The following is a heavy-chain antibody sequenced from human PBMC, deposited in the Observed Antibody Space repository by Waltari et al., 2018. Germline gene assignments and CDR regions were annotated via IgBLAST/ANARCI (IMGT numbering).Heavy chain of an antibody. Sequence: QWQLHKSGPGRGKSSEPLSPPSTVPGGPISSSNYNGAWIRQPPGKGLEWIGSIHYTGNSYYNPSLKSRVTMSLDTSKNQFSLNLDPVTAADTAVNYCARDQGFYLFSRLTWFDSWGQGALVTVSS. V-gene: IGHV4-39*07. J-gene: IGHJ5*01. D-gene: IGHD3-9*01. CDR2: IHYTGNS. CDR1: GGPISSSNYN. CDR3: ARDQGFYLFSRLTWFDS.